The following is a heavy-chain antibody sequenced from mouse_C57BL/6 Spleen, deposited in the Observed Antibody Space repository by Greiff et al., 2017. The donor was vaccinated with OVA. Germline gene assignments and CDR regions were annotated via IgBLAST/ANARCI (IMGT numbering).Heavy chain of an antibody. CDR3: ARHYYGSSHAMDY. CDR1: GYTFTDYY. D-gene: IGHD1-1*01. J-gene: IGHJ4*01. V-gene: IGHV1-26*01. CDR2: INPNNGGT. Sequence: EVQLQQSGPELVKPGASVKISCKASGYTFTDYYMNWVKQSHGKSLEWIGDINPNNGGTSYNQKFKGKATLTVDKSSSTAYMELRSLTSEDSAVYYCARHYYGSSHAMDYWGQGTSVTVSS.